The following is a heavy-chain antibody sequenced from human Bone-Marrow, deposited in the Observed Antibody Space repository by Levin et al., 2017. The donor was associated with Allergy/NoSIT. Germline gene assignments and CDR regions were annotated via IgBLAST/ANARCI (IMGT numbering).Heavy chain of an antibody. Sequence: TSETLSLTCTVSGGSIIGDTYYWGWIRQPPGKGLEWIGSVYHSGTTYYIPSLKSRLTISVDTSTNQFSLNLSSVTAADTAVYYCSRQACRMCGFDTWGQGTLVTVSS. CDR1: GGSIIGDTYY. CDR3: SRQACRMCGFDT. CDR2: VYHSGTT. V-gene: IGHV4-39*01. J-gene: IGHJ5*02.